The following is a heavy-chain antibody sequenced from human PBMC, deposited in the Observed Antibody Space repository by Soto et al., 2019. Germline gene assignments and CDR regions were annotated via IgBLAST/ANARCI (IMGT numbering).Heavy chain of an antibody. D-gene: IGHD1-26*01. J-gene: IGHJ6*03. V-gene: IGHV3-21*01. CDR3: AREKSDGAYYYYYYMDV. Sequence: GGSLRLSCAASGFTFSSYSMNWVRQAPGKGLEWVSSISSSSSYIYYADSVKGRFTISRDNAKNSLYLQMNSLRAEDTAVYYCAREKSDGAYYYYYYMDVWGKGTTVTVSS. CDR1: GFTFSSYS. CDR2: ISSSSSYI.